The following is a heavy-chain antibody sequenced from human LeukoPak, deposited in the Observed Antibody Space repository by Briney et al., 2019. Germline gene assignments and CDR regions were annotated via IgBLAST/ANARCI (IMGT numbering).Heavy chain of an antibody. CDR1: GFTFSSYE. J-gene: IGHJ4*02. V-gene: IGHV3-48*03. CDR3: ARRAGGYSHPYDY. D-gene: IGHD4-23*01. Sequence: GGSLRLSCAASGFTFSSYEMNWVRQAPGKGLEWVSYISSSGSTIYYADSVKGRFIISRDNAKNSLYLQMNSLRAEDTAVYYCARRAGGYSHPYDYWGQGILVTVSS. CDR2: ISSSGSTI.